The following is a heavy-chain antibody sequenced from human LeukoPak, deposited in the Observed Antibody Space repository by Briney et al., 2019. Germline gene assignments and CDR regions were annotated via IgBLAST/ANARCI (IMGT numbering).Heavy chain of an antibody. CDR3: ATWGIAVAATFDY. V-gene: IGHV4-59*08. D-gene: IGHD6-19*01. CDR2: IYYSGST. J-gene: IGHJ4*02. Sequence: PSETQSLTCTVSGGSISSEYWSWIRQPPGKGLELIGYIYYSGSTYYDPSLQSRVTISVDTSRNQFSLKLSSVTAADTAVYYCATWGIAVAATFDYWGQGTLVTVST. CDR1: GGSISSEY.